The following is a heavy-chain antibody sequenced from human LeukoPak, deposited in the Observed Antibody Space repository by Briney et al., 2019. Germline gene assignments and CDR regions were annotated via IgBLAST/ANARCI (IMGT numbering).Heavy chain of an antibody. CDR3: ARTYDFGRGPPGDAFDN. V-gene: IGHV3-48*01. D-gene: IGHD3-3*01. CDR1: GFTFTIFG. J-gene: IGHJ3*02. CDR2: IDARSGIT. Sequence: GGSPRLSCATSGFTFTIFGINWVRQAPGKGPEWVSYIDARSGITYYADSVQGRFTISRDNAKESVFLQMNGLRVDDTAVYYCARTYDFGRGPPGDAFDNWGQGTPVIVSS.